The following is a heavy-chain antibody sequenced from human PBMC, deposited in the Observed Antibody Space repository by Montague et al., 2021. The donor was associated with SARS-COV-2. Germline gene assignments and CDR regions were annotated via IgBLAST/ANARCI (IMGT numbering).Heavy chain of an antibody. CDR1: KFSFSSYA. CDR3: ARPSYYDILTGNGGLEY. J-gene: IGHJ4*02. CDR2: ISYVGSNQ. V-gene: IGHV3-30*04. Sequence: SLRLSRAASKFSFSSYALHWVRQAPGKGLEWVAVISYVGSNQYYADSVKGRFTISRDNSKNTLYLQMSSLRAEDTAVYYCARPSYYDILTGNGGLEYWGQGTLVTVSS. D-gene: IGHD3-9*01.